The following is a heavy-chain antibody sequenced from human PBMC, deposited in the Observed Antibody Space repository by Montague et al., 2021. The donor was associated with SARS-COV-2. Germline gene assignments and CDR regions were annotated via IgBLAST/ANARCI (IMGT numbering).Heavy chain of an antibody. Sequence: SETLSLTCTVSGYSISSDYYWGWIRQPPGKGLEWIGNIYLSGTTYYHPSLKSRVTISVDTSKNQFSLQLTSVTAADTAVYYCARARFTWLQLWCWFDPWGQGTLVTVSS. CDR1: GYSISSDYY. CDR2: IYLSGTT. CDR3: ARARFTWLQLWCWFDP. J-gene: IGHJ5*02. V-gene: IGHV4-38-2*02. D-gene: IGHD5-18*01.